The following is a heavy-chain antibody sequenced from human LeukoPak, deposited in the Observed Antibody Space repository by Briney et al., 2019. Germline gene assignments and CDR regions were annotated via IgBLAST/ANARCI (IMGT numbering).Heavy chain of an antibody. J-gene: IGHJ6*03. V-gene: IGHV1-2*02. CDR2: INPNSGGT. CDR1: GYTFSTYP. Sequence: ASVKISCKASGYTFSTYPIHWVRQAPGQGLEWMGWINPNSGGTNYAQKFQGRVTMTRDTSISTAYMELSRLRSDDTAVYYCARSDLYYMDVWGKGTTVSVSS. CDR3: ARSDLYYMDV.